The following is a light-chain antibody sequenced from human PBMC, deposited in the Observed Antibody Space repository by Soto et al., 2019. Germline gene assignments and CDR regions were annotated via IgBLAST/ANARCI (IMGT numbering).Light chain of an antibody. CDR3: QQRSNWPPVT. Sequence: EIVLTQSPVTLSLSPGERATLSCRASQSVSSSYLAWYQQKPGQAPRLLIYGASSRATGIPDRFSGSGSGTDFTLTISRLEPEDFAVYYCQQRSNWPPVTFGGGTKVDIK. CDR2: GAS. CDR1: QSVSSSY. V-gene: IGKV3D-20*02. J-gene: IGKJ4*01.